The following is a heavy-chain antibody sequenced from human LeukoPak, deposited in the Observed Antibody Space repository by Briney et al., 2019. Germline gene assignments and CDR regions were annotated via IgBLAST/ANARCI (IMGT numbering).Heavy chain of an antibody. CDR2: IYYSGST. J-gene: IGHJ3*01. CDR3: ARVPGGGTAAN. V-gene: IGHV4-61*01. D-gene: IGHD1-7*01. Sequence: SQTLSLTCTVSGGSVSSDSYYWSWIRQPPWKGLQWIGHIYYSGSTNYNPSLKSRVTISVDTSKNQFSLKMSSVTAADTAVYYCARVPGGGTAANWGQGTMVTVSS. CDR1: GGSVSSDSYY.